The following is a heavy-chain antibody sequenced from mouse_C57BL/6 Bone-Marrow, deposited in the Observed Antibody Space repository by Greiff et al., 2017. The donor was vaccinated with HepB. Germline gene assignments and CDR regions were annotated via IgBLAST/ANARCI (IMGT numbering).Heavy chain of an antibody. CDR2: ISSGGDYI. D-gene: IGHD1-1*01. CDR3: TRDYYGSRGRYYFDY. Sequence: EVKVEESGEGLVKPGGSLKLSCAASGFTFSSYAMSWVRQTPEKRLEWVAYISSGGDYIYYADTVKGRFTISRDNARNTLYLQMSSLKSEDTAMYYYTRDYYGSRGRYYFDYWGQGTTLTVSS. CDR1: GFTFSSYA. V-gene: IGHV5-9-1*02. J-gene: IGHJ2*01.